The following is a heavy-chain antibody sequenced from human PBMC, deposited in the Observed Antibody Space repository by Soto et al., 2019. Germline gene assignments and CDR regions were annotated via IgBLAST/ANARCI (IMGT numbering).Heavy chain of an antibody. D-gene: IGHD2-15*01. CDR2: IYYSGST. Sequence: PSETLSLTCTASGGSISSYYWSWIRQPPGKGLEWIGYIYYSGSTNYNPSLKSRVTISVDTSKNQFSLKLSSVTAADTAVYYCARDLPDCSGGSCYHAFDIWGQGTMVTVSS. V-gene: IGHV4-59*01. CDR1: GGSISSYY. CDR3: ARDLPDCSGGSCYHAFDI. J-gene: IGHJ3*02.